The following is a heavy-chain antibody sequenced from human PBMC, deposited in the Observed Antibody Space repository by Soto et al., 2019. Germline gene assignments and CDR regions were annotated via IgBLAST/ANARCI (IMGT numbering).Heavy chain of an antibody. CDR3: ARDKGVEMSTVTEYYIDY. Sequence: PGGSLRLSCTASGFIFDDHAMHWVRLAPGKGLEWVSCISWNSASIGYADSVKGRFTISRDNARRSLYLEMNSLRPEDTAFYYCARDKGVEMSTVTEYYIDYRGQGTQVTVSS. V-gene: IGHV3-9*01. CDR2: ISWNSASI. J-gene: IGHJ4*02. D-gene: IGHD4-4*01. CDR1: GFIFDDHA.